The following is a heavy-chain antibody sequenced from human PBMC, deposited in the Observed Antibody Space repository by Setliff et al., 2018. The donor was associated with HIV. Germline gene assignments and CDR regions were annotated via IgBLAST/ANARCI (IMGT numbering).Heavy chain of an antibody. CDR1: GDFFSSDYY. CDR3: AREVVGATERYYFDY. D-gene: IGHD1-26*01. Sequence: LSLTCTVSGDFFSSDYYWGWIRQSPGKGLEWVSYISFSGNTIYYRDSVRGRFTIARDNARNSLYLQMNSLKADDTAVYYCAREVVGATERYYFDYWGQGTLVTVSS. V-gene: IGHV3-11*01. CDR2: ISFSGNTI. J-gene: IGHJ4*02.